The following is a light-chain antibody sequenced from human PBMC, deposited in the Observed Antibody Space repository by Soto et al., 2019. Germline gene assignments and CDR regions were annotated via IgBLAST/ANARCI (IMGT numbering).Light chain of an antibody. V-gene: IGKV1-5*03. CDR1: QSISNW. J-gene: IGKJ3*01. CDR2: KAS. CDR3: QPYNSYLFT. Sequence: DIQMTQSPSTLSASVGDRVTITCRASQSISNWLAWYHQKPGKAPKLLIYKASSLESGVPSRFGGSGSGTEFTLTISSLQPDDFATYYCQPYNSYLFTFGPGTKVDIK.